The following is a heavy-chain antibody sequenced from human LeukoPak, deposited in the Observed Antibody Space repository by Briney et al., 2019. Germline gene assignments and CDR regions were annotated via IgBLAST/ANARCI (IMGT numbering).Heavy chain of an antibody. CDR1: GGSFSGYY. J-gene: IGHJ4*02. CDR3: ASGSINYYDSSGYLI. V-gene: IGHV4-34*01. CDR2: INHSGST. Sequence: SETLSLTCAVYGGSFSGYYWSWIRQPPGKGLEWIGEINHSGSTNYNPSLKSRVTISVDTSKNQFSLKLSSVTAADTAVYYCASGSINYYDSSGYLIWGQGTLVTVSS. D-gene: IGHD3-22*01.